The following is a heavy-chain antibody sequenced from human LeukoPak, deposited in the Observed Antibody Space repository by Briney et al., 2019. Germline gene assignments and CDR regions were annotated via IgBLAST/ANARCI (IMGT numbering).Heavy chain of an antibody. CDR2: IYSGGST. J-gene: IGHJ4*02. V-gene: IGHV3-66*01. D-gene: IGHD3-3*01. Sequence: PGGSLRLSCAASGFTVSSNYMSWVRQAPGKGLEWVSVIYSGGSTYYADSVKGRFTISRDNSKNTLYLQMNSLRAEDTAVYYCASPHYDFWSGYLVYWGQGTLVTVSS. CDR1: GFTVSSNY. CDR3: ASPHYDFWSGYLVY.